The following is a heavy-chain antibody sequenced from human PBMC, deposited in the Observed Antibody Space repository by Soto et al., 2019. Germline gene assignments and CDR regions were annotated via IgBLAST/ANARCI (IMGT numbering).Heavy chain of an antibody. D-gene: IGHD3-10*01. J-gene: IGHJ4*02. Sequence: QVQLVESGGGVVQPGRSLRLSCAASGFTFSSYAMHWVRQAPGKGLEWVAVISYDGSNKYYADSVKGRFTISRDNSKNTLYLQMNSLRAEDTAVYYCARDRVRGVIIQYYSDYWGQGTLVTVSS. CDR2: ISYDGSNK. V-gene: IGHV3-30-3*01. CDR1: GFTFSSYA. CDR3: ARDRVRGVIIQYYSDY.